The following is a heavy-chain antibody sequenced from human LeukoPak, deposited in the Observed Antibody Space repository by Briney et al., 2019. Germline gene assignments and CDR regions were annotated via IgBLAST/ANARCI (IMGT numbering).Heavy chain of an antibody. CDR1: GFTFSIYS. Sequence: PGGSLRLSCAASGFTFSIYSMNWVRQAPGKGLEWVSSISSSSSYIYYADSVKGRFTISRDNAKNSLYLQMNSLRAEDTAVYYCARDLSGSYYSTRYFDYWGQGTLVTVSS. CDR3: ARDLSGSYYSTRYFDY. J-gene: IGHJ4*02. D-gene: IGHD1-26*01. CDR2: ISSSSSYI. V-gene: IGHV3-21*01.